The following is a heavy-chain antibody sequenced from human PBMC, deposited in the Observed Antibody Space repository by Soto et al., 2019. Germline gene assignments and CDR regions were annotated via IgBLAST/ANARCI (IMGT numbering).Heavy chain of an antibody. Sequence: EVQLVESGGGLVQPGGSLRLSCAASGSTFSSSEMHWVRQAPGKGLEWVSYISKSSSVIYYADSVKGRFTISRDNAKNLLYLQMNSLIAEDTAVYFCASVNLRFSYGIDVWGQGTTVTVSS. CDR2: ISKSSSVI. CDR1: GSTFSSSE. J-gene: IGHJ6*02. D-gene: IGHD3-3*01. V-gene: IGHV3-48*03. CDR3: ASVNLRFSYGIDV.